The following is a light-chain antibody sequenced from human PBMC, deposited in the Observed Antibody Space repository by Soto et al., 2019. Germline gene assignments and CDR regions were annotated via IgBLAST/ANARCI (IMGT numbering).Light chain of an antibody. Sequence: DIQMTQSPSSLSASVGDRVTISCRASLWIGTYLNWFQQKPGKAPNLLIYAASSLHSGVPSRFSGSGSGTDFTLTISSLQPEDFATYYCQQSHSTPLTFGQGTKVDIK. J-gene: IGKJ1*01. CDR1: LWIGTY. CDR2: AAS. V-gene: IGKV1-39*01. CDR3: QQSHSTPLT.